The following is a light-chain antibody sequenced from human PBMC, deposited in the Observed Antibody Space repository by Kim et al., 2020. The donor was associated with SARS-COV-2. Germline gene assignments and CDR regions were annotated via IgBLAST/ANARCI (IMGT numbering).Light chain of an antibody. CDR1: RGVSSN. CDR3: QQYNNWPG. CDR2: GAS. V-gene: IGKV3-15*01. Sequence: LSWHPGERPPRACRASRGVSSNLAWYQQQPGQAPRLLIYGASTRATGIPARFSGSGSGTEFTLTISSLQSEDFAVYYCQQYNNWPGFGQGTKLEI. J-gene: IGKJ2*03.